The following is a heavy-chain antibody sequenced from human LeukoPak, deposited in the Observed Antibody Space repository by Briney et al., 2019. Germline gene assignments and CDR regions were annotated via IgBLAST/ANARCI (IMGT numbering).Heavy chain of an antibody. CDR1: GGTFSSYA. J-gene: IGHJ4*02. CDR3: AREGEDYYDSSGYYRGLLDY. D-gene: IGHD3-22*01. CDR2: IITIFGTA. Sequence: ASVKVSCKASGGTFSSYAISWVRQAPGQGLEWMGGIITIFGTAKYAQKFQGRVTITADESTSTAYMELSSLRSEDTAVYYCAREGEDYYDSSGYYRGLLDYWGQGTLVTVSS. V-gene: IGHV1-69*13.